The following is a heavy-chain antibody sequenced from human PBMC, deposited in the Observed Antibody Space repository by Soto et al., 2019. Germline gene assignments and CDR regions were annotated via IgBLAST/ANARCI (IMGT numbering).Heavy chain of an antibody. Sequence: GGSLRLSCAASGFTFNNYWMCWVRQAPGKGLEWVANIKQDGGAKYYVDSVKGRFTIFRDNAKNSLYLQMNNLRVEDTAVYYCAREGGGYDLHWGQGTLVTVS. J-gene: IGHJ4*02. V-gene: IGHV3-7*05. D-gene: IGHD5-12*01. CDR1: GFTFNNYW. CDR2: IKQDGGAK. CDR3: AREGGGYDLH.